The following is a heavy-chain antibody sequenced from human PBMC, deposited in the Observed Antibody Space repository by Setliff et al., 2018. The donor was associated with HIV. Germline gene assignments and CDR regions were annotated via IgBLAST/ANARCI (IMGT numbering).Heavy chain of an antibody. Sequence: ASVKVSCKSSGYTFPAHHIHWVRQAPGQGPAWMGWIIPKSGETSYAEKFRGRVTMTRDTSLSTAYMGLSWLTSDDTAVYYCARVVDRDYDFWSAYEYWGQGTMVTVSS. CDR2: IIPKSGET. CDR1: GYTFPAHH. J-gene: IGHJ4*02. D-gene: IGHD3-3*01. CDR3: ARVVDRDYDFWSAYEY. V-gene: IGHV1-2*02.